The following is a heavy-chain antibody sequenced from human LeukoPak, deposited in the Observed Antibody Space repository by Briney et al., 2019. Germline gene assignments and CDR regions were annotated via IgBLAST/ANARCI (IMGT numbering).Heavy chain of an antibody. CDR2: INHSGST. V-gene: IGHV4-34*01. Sequence: SETLTLTCAAYGGSFSGYYWSWIRQPPGKGLEWIGEINHSGSTNYNPSLKSRVTISVDTSKNQFSLKLSSVTAADTAVYYCARGVGQDYWGQGTLVTVSS. J-gene: IGHJ4*02. D-gene: IGHD1-26*01. CDR1: GGSFSGYY. CDR3: ARGVGQDY.